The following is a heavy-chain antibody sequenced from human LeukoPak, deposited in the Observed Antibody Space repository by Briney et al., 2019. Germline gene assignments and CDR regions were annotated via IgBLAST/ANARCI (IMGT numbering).Heavy chain of an antibody. CDR1: GFTFSSYS. J-gene: IGHJ4*02. V-gene: IGHV3-21*01. D-gene: IGHD3-10*01. Sequence: GGSLRLSCAASGFTFSSYSMNWVRQAPGEGLEWVSSISSSSSYIYYADPVKGRFTISRDNAKNSLYLQMNSLRAEDTAVYYCARVGFGGFQTFFDYWGQGTLVTVSS. CDR2: ISSSSSYI. CDR3: ARVGFGGFQTFFDY.